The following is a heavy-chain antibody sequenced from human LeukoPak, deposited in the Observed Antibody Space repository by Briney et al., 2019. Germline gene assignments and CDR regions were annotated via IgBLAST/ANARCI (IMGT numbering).Heavy chain of an antibody. D-gene: IGHD4-17*01. CDR3: ARRDDYGDFDY. V-gene: IGHV3-74*01. CDR2: INSDGSST. Sequence: GGSLRLSCAASGFTFSSYWMHWVRQAPGKGLVWVSRINSDGSSTSYADSVKGRFTISRDNAKNTLYLQVNSLRAEDTAAYYCARRDDYGDFDYWGQGTLVTVSS. CDR1: GFTFSSYW. J-gene: IGHJ4*02.